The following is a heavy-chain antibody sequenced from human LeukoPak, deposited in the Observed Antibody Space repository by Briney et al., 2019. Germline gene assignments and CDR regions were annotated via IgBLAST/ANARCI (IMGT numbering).Heavy chain of an antibody. CDR3: ARGQRPAKHYYDSSAAAFDI. J-gene: IGHJ3*02. CDR2: IKQDGSEK. CDR1: GFTFSSYW. Sequence: GGSLRLSCAASGFTFSSYWMSWVRQAPGKGLEWVANIKQDGSEKYYVDSVKGRFTISRDNAKNSLYLQMNSLRAEDTAVYYCARGQRPAKHYYDSSAAAFDIWGQGTMVTVSS. D-gene: IGHD3-22*01. V-gene: IGHV3-7*01.